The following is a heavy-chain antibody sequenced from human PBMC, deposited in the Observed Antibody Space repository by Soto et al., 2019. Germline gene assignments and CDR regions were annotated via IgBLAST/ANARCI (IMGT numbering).Heavy chain of an antibody. CDR3: AKSPRGEMATD. Sequence: QVQLVQSGGEVKKPGASVTVSCKASGYTFINYHITWVRQAPGQGLEWMAWINTYNGMTDYAQKFQGRVTMTRDTSXSXXXXELRNLGSDXXXXXFCAKSPRGEMATDWGQGTLVTVSS. CDR1: GYTFINYH. D-gene: IGHD5-12*01. J-gene: IGHJ4*02. V-gene: IGHV1-18*01. CDR2: INTYNGMT.